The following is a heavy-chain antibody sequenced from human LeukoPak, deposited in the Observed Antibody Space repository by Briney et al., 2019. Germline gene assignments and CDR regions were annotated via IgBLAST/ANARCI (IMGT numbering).Heavy chain of an antibody. V-gene: IGHV3-30*04. CDR3: ARDERTPNWNYIYYYYGMDV. CDR2: ISYDGSNK. D-gene: IGHD1-7*01. J-gene: IGHJ6*02. Sequence: PGGSLRLSCAASGFTFSSYAMHWVRQAPGKGLEWVAVISYDGSNKYYADSVKGRFTISRDNSKNTLYLQMNSLRAEDTAVYYCARDERTPNWNYIYYYYGMDVWGQGTTVTVSS. CDR1: GFTFSSYA.